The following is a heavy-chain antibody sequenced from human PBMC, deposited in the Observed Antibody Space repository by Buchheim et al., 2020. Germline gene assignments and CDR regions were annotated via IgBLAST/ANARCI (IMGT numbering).Heavy chain of an antibody. Sequence: VQLQQSGAVLFTPTQTLSLTCVVGGGSFSGYYWSWIRQAPGNGLDLLGEVSLNGCSDCHPCLKSRVTISIDTSKKHLSLKLRYVTAADAGVYYCARGRYDSSRQSSRLYYYHFGMDVWGQGT. CDR2: VSLNGCS. CDR3: ARGRYDSSRQSSRLYYYHFGMDV. V-gene: IGHV4-34*02. J-gene: IGHJ6*02. D-gene: IGHD6-13*01. CDR1: GGSFSGYY.